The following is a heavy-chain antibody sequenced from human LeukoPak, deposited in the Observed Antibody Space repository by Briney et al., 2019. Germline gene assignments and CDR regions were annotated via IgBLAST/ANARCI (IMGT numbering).Heavy chain of an antibody. CDR3: ARGGNWNSRGLHRRYFDY. D-gene: IGHD1-7*01. CDR2: IYISGTT. V-gene: IGHV4-4*07. J-gene: IGHJ4*02. CDR1: GASISSYY. Sequence: SETLSLTCSVSGASISSYYWSWVRQPAGKGLEWIGRIYISGTTKHNPSLKSRATMSVDTSKNQFSLKLSSVTAADTAVYYCARGGNWNSRGLHRRYFDYWGQGTLVTVSS.